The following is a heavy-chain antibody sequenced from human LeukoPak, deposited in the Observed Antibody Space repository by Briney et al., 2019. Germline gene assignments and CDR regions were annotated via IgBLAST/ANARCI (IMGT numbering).Heavy chain of an antibody. Sequence: ASVKVSCKVSGYTLTELSLHWVRQAPGKGLEWMGGFDPEDGETIYAQKFQGRVTMTEDTSTDTAYMELSSLRSEDTAVYYCATEKGRNYYDSSGSFQHWGQGTLVTVSS. D-gene: IGHD3-22*01. CDR3: ATEKGRNYYDSSGSFQH. CDR1: GYTLTELS. J-gene: IGHJ1*01. V-gene: IGHV1-24*01. CDR2: FDPEDGET.